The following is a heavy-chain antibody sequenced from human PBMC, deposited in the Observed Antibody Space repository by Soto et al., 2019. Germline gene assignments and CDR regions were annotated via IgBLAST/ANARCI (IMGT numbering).Heavy chain of an antibody. CDR3: ARGGAAAGRRYYYGMDX. V-gene: IGHV1-46*01. CDR2: INPSGGST. Sequence: ASVKRSCKASGYTFTSYYMHCVRQAPGQGLEWMGIINPSGGSTSYAQKFQGRVTMTRDTSTSTVYMELSSLRSEDTAVYYCARGGAAAGRRYYYGMDXWGQGTTVTVSS. J-gene: IGHJ6*02. D-gene: IGHD6-13*01. CDR1: GYTFTSYY.